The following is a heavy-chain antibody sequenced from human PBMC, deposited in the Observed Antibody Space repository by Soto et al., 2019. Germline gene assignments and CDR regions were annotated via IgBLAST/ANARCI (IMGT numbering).Heavy chain of an antibody. Sequence: ASVKVSCKASGYTFTSYGISWVRQAPGQGLEWMGWISAYNGNTNYEQKLQGRVTMTTDTSTSTAYMELRSLRSDDTAVYYCGRDRIRSIVATIPGGYWGQGTLVTVSS. CDR1: GYTFTSYG. CDR2: ISAYNGNT. D-gene: IGHD5-12*01. V-gene: IGHV1-18*01. J-gene: IGHJ4*02. CDR3: GRDRIRSIVATIPGGY.